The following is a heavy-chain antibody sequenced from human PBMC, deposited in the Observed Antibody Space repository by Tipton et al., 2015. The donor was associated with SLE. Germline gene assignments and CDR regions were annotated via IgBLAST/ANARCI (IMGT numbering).Heavy chain of an antibody. D-gene: IGHD3-3*01. Sequence: QLVQSGAEVKKPGASVKVSCKASGYTFTAYYMYWVRQAPGQGLEWMGWVDPNSGGTNYAQKFQGRVTLTWDTSISTAYMELSGLRSDDTAVYYCARGLNDIWSGYLEDYFDYWGQGTLVTVSS. J-gene: IGHJ4*02. CDR3: ARGLNDIWSGYLEDYFDY. CDR2: VDPNSGGT. CDR1: GYTFTAYY. V-gene: IGHV1-2*02.